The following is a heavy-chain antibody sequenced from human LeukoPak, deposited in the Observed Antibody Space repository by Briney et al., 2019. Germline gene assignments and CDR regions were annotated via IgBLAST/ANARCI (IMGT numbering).Heavy chain of an antibody. J-gene: IGHJ4*02. CDR3: ARRPATGFPYYLDY. Sequence: GESLKISCKGSGYSFTNYWIGWVRQMPGKGLEWVGIIYPDDSDTRYSPSFQGQVTISADKSITTAHLQWSSLTAADTAMYYCARRPATGFPYYLDYWGQGTLVTVSS. CDR1: GYSFTNYW. CDR2: IYPDDSDT. V-gene: IGHV5-51*01. D-gene: IGHD1-1*01.